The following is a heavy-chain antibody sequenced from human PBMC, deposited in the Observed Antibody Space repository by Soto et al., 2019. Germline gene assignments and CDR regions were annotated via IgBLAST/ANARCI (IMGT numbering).Heavy chain of an antibody. J-gene: IGHJ4*02. Sequence: EVQLLESGGGLIQPGGSLRLSCAASGFTFSNCAMTWVRQAPGKGLEWDSGIAASGGSTYYADSVKGRFTISRDNSKNTLYLQMNSLRAEDTAVYYCAKPYSSGWTRPDYWGQGTLVTVSS. V-gene: IGHV3-23*01. CDR3: AKPYSSGWTRPDY. D-gene: IGHD6-19*01. CDR2: IAASGGST. CDR1: GFTFSNCA.